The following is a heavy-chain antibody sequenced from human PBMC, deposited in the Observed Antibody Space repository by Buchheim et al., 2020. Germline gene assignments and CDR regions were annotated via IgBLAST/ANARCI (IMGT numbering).Heavy chain of an antibody. Sequence: QVQLQQWGAGLLKPSETLSPTCAVYGGSFSGYYWSWIRQPPGKGLEWIGEINHSGSTNYNPSLKSRVTISVDTSKNQFSLKLSSVTAADTAVYYCAIRSGRVYGDPPYNWFDPWGQGTL. CDR3: AIRSGRVYGDPPYNWFDP. V-gene: IGHV4-34*01. J-gene: IGHJ5*02. D-gene: IGHD4-17*01. CDR2: INHSGST. CDR1: GGSFSGYY.